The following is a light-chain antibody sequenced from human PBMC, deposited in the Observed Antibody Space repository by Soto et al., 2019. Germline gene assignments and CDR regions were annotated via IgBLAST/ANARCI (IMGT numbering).Light chain of an antibody. Sequence: QSVLTQPASASGTPGQSVTVSCSGTSSNIGSNTVTWYQQLPGTPPPLLLYSNNLRSSGVPARCSGSRSGTSTALAISGRQSADEAADYCATWDDRLNGDVFGSGTKLTVL. V-gene: IGLV1-44*01. CDR1: SSNIGSNT. CDR3: ATWDDRLNGDV. J-gene: IGLJ1*01. CDR2: SNN.